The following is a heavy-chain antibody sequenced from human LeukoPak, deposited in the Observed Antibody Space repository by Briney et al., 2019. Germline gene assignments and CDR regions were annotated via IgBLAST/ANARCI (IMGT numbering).Heavy chain of an antibody. Sequence: PGGSLRLSCAASGFTFSSYAMSWVRQAPGKGLEWVSAISGSGGSTYYADSVKGRFTISRDNSKNTLCLQMNSLRAEDTAVYYCAKWNSGYDAFDIWGQGTMVTVSS. D-gene: IGHD5-12*01. J-gene: IGHJ3*02. CDR2: ISGSGGST. V-gene: IGHV3-23*01. CDR3: AKWNSGYDAFDI. CDR1: GFTFSSYA.